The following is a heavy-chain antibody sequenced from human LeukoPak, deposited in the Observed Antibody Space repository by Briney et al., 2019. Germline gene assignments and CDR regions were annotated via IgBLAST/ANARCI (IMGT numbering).Heavy chain of an antibody. V-gene: IGHV4-39*07. CDR3: AREREGPYGYLDY. Sequence: SETLSLTCTVSGGSISSSSYYWGWIRQPPGKGLGWIGSIYYSGSTYYNPSLKSRVTISVDTSKNQFSLKLSSVTAADTAVYYCAREREGPYGYLDYWGQGTLVTVSS. D-gene: IGHD4-17*01. J-gene: IGHJ4*02. CDR1: GGSISSSSYY. CDR2: IYYSGST.